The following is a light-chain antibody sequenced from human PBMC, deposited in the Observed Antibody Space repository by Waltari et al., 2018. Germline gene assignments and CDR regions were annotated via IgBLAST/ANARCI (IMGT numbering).Light chain of an antibody. CDR3: QQFGGSVLYT. CDR2: GAS. J-gene: IGKJ2*01. Sequence: EIVLTQSPGTLSLSPGERATLSCRASQSLDSSYLAWHQQQPGQAPRHLIYGASSRAPGIPDRFSGSGSGTDFTLTISRLEPEDFAVYYCQQFGGSVLYTFGQGTKVEI. V-gene: IGKV3-20*01. CDR1: QSLDSSY.